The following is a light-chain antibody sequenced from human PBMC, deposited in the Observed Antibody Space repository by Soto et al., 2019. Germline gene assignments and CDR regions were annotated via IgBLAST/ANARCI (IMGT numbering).Light chain of an antibody. CDR2: AAS. Sequence: DIVMTQSPDSLAVSLGERATINCESSQSVLYSSNNQNCLAWYQQKPGKAPKLLIYAASSLQSGVPPRFSGSGSGTDFTLTISSLQPEDFATYYCLQDYNYPYTFGQGTKVDIK. CDR3: LQDYNYPYT. J-gene: IGKJ2*01. V-gene: IGKV4-1*01. CDR1: QSVLYSSNNQNC.